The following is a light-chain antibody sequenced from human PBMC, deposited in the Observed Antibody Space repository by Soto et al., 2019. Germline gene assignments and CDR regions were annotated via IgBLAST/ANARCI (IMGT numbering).Light chain of an antibody. CDR3: TSYTANDNWV. CDR1: SSDVGGYNF. V-gene: IGLV2-14*03. J-gene: IGLJ3*02. Sequence: QSVLTQPASVSGSPGQSITISCTGTSSDVGGYNFVSWYQQHPGKAPKLIIYDVSNRPSGVSSRFSGSKSGNTASLTISGLQAEDEADYHCTSYTANDNWVFGGGTKVTVL. CDR2: DVS.